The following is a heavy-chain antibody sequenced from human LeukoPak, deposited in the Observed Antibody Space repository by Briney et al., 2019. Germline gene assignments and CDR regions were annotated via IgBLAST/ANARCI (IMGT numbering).Heavy chain of an antibody. CDR2: ISGSGGST. CDR1: GFTFSSYA. D-gene: IGHD2-15*01. V-gene: IGHV3-23*01. CDR3: AKYARYCSGGSCFTVYYFDY. J-gene: IGHJ4*02. Sequence: GGSLRLSCAASGFTFSSYAMSWVRQAPGKGLEWVSAISGSGGSTYYADSVKGRFTISRDNSKNTLYLQMNSLRAEDTAVYYCAKYARYCSGGSCFTVYYFDYWGQGTLVTVSS.